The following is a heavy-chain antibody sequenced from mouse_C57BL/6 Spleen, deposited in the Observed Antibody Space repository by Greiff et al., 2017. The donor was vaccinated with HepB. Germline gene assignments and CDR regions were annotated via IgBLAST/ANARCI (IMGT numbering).Heavy chain of an antibody. Sequence: EVQLVESGGGLVKPGGSLKLSCAASGFTFSSYAMSWVRQTPEKRLEWVATISDGGSYTYYPDNVKGRFTISRDNAKNNLYLQMSHLKSEDTAMYYCARDDYYGSSYGGYYFDYWGQGTTLTVSS. V-gene: IGHV5-4*01. CDR2: ISDGGSYT. CDR1: GFTFSSYA. D-gene: IGHD1-1*01. CDR3: ARDDYYGSSYGGYYFDY. J-gene: IGHJ2*01.